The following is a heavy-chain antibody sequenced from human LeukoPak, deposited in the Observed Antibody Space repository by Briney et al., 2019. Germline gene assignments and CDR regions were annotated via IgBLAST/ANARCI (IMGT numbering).Heavy chain of an antibody. V-gene: IGHV4-34*01. D-gene: IGHD1-26*01. Sequence: PSETLSLTCAVYGGSFSGYYWSWIRQPPGKGLEWIGEINHSGSTNYNPSLKSRVTISVDTSKNQFSLKLSSVTAADTAVYYCARGSDNSGSYYEDYWGQGTLVTVSS. CDR2: INHSGST. CDR1: GGSFSGYY. J-gene: IGHJ4*02. CDR3: ARGSDNSGSYYEDY.